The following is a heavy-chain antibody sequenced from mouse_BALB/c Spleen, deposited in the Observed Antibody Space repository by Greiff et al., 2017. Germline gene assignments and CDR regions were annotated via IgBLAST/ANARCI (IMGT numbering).Heavy chain of an antibody. CDR1: GFNIKDTY. CDR3: ASQLGYAMDY. J-gene: IGHJ4*01. Sequence: VHVKQSGAELVKPGASVKLSCTASGFNIKDTYMHWVKQRPEQGLEWIGRIDPANGNTKYDPKFQGKATITADTSSNTAYLQLSSLTSEDTAVYYCASQLGYAMDYWGQGTSVTVSS. V-gene: IGHV14-3*02. CDR2: IDPANGNT. D-gene: IGHD4-1*02.